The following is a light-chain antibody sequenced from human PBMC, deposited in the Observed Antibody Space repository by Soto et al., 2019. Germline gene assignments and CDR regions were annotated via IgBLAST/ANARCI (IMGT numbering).Light chain of an antibody. Sequence: EFVLTQSPGTLSLSPGERATLSCRASQSVSSNYLAWYQQKPGQAPRLLIFGASSRASGIPDRFSGSGSGTDFTLTIGRLEPEDFAVYYCQQYGRSPATFGQGTKVDIK. CDR3: QQYGRSPAT. V-gene: IGKV3-20*01. CDR1: QSVSSNY. CDR2: GAS. J-gene: IGKJ1*01.